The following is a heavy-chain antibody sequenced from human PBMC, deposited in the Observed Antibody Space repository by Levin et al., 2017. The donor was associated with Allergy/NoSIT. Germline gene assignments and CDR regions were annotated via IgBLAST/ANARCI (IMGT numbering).Heavy chain of an antibody. J-gene: IGHJ4*02. CDR2: IWNDGSIT. D-gene: IGHD6-19*01. V-gene: IGHV3-33*01. CDR3: ARVAVAGTFQDY. CDR1: GFTFSRHY. Sequence: GGSLRLSCAASGFTFSRHYMHWVRQAPGKGLEWVAVIWNDGSITYYADSVKGRFTISRDNSKNTLYLEMNSLRAEDTAVYYCARVAVAGTFQDYWGQGTLVTVSS.